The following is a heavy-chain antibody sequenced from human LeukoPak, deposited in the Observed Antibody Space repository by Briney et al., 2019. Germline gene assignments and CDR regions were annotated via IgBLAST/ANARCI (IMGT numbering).Heavy chain of an antibody. V-gene: IGHV3-20*04. CDR1: GFTFDDYG. D-gene: IGHD3-3*01. Sequence: GGPLRLSCATSGFTFDDYGMNWLRQAPGKGLEWVSNINWNGNNVDYADSVKGRFTISRDKAKNSLHLQMNSLRAEDTALYYCAKGVPPSGRTTHFDYWGQGTLVIVSS. CDR3: AKGVPPSGRTTHFDY. J-gene: IGHJ4*02. CDR2: INWNGNNV.